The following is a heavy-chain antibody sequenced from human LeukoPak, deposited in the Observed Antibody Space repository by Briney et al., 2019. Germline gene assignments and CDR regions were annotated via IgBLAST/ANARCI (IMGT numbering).Heavy chain of an antibody. J-gene: IGHJ4*02. D-gene: IGHD3-10*01. V-gene: IGHV4-59*01. Sequence: PSETLSLTCTVSGGSISSYYWSWIRQPPGKGLEWIGYIYYSGSTNYNPSLKSRVTISVDTSKNQFSLKLSSVTAADTAVYYCARALSPFGESPTSDFDYWGQGTLVTVSS. CDR2: IYYSGST. CDR1: GGSISSYY. CDR3: ARALSPFGESPTSDFDY.